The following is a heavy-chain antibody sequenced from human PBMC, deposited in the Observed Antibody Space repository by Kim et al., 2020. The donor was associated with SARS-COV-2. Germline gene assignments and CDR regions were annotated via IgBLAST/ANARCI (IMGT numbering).Heavy chain of an antibody. Sequence: SETLSLTCAVYGGSFSGYYWSWIRQPPGKGLEWIGEINHSGSTNYNPSLKSRVTISVDTSKNQFSLKLSSVTAADTAVYYCARVPPLCSSTSCSYFGGPRGYSDYWGQGTLVTVSS. CDR3: ARVPPLCSSTSCSYFGGPRGYSDY. CDR2: INHSGST. CDR1: GGSFSGYY. J-gene: IGHJ4*02. D-gene: IGHD2-2*01. V-gene: IGHV4-34*01.